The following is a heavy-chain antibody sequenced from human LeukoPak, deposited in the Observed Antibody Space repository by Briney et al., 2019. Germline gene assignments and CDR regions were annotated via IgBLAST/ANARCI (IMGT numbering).Heavy chain of an antibody. J-gene: IGHJ4*02. V-gene: IGHV6-1*01. CDR2: TYYRSKWYT. Sequence: SQTLSLTCAISGDSVSSNSAAWNWIRQSPSRGLEWLGRTYYRSKWYTDYAISVTSRITINPDTSKNQFSLQLNSVTPEDTAVYYCARECQGYNSGWYNGYLEHWGQGTLVTVSS. CDR1: GDSVSSNSAA. CDR3: ARECQGYNSGWYNGYLEH. D-gene: IGHD6-19*01.